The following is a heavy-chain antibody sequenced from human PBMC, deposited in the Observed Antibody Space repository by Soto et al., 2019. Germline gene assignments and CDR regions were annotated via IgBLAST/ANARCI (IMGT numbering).Heavy chain of an antibody. D-gene: IGHD1-1*01. Sequence: ASVKFSCKASGYTFTSYGISWVRQAPGQGLECMGWISAYNGNTNYAQKLQGRVTMTTXPXXSXXXMXLXXLRXDDTAVYYCARVTVSGYFDYWGQGTLVTVSS. J-gene: IGHJ4*02. V-gene: IGHV1-18*01. CDR1: GYTFTSYG. CDR2: ISAYNGNT. CDR3: ARVTVSGYFDY.